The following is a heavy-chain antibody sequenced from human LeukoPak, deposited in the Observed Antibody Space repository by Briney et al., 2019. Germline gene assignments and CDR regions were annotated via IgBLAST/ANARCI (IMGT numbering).Heavy chain of an antibody. V-gene: IGHV3-30-3*01. D-gene: IGHD3-3*01. CDR1: EFSVSSNY. Sequence: GGSLRLSCAVSEFSVSSNYMSWVRQAPGKGLEWVAVISYDGSNKYYADSVKGRFTISRDNSKNTLYLQMNSLRAEDTAVYYCARGDFWSGYSIDYWGQGTLVTVSS. J-gene: IGHJ4*02. CDR3: ARGDFWSGYSIDY. CDR2: ISYDGSNK.